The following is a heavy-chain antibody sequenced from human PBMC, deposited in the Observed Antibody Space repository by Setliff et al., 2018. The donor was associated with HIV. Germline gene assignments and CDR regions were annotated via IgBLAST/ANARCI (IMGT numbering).Heavy chain of an antibody. CDR2: IYNIGYT. J-gene: IGHJ6*02. V-gene: IGHV4-59*01. D-gene: IGHD5-12*01. CDR3: ARGDGYRGNDAYYDSGMDV. Sequence: LSLTCKVSGAPISSYYFNWIRQPPWKGLALIGYIYNIGYTNYKPSLKSRVTISLDKSKNQFSLNLRSVTAADTAVYYCARGDGYRGNDAYYDSGMDVWGQGITGTVSS. CDR1: GAPISSYY.